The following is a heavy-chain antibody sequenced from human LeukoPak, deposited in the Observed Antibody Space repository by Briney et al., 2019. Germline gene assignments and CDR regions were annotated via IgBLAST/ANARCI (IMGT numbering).Heavy chain of an antibody. CDR3: VRPMTTTRNFEH. Sequence: GGSLRLSCAASGFTFSRQPMHWVRHTPGKGLEWVALISFDGKNKFYGDSVIGRFTISRDNTKNTLFLQMNSLRAEDMGVYYCVRPMTTTRNFEHWGQGTLVTVSS. V-gene: IGHV3-30*01. CDR2: ISFDGKNK. D-gene: IGHD1-1*01. J-gene: IGHJ4*02. CDR1: GFTFSRQP.